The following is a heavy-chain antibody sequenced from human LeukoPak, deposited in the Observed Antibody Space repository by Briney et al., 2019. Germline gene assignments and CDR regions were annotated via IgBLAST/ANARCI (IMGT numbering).Heavy chain of an antibody. J-gene: IGHJ4*02. V-gene: IGHV4-59*12. D-gene: IGHD3-10*01. CDR2: IYYSGYT. Sequence: SETLSLTCTVSGGSISSYYWSWIRQPPGKGLEWIGTIYYSGYTYYNPSLKSRVTISVDTSKNQFSLKLSSVTAADTAVYYCARGVWFGRNFDYWGQGTLVTVSS. CDR1: GGSISSYY. CDR3: ARGVWFGRNFDY.